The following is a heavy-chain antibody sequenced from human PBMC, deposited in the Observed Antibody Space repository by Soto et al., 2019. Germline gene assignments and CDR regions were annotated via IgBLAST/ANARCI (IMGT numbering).Heavy chain of an antibody. CDR2: INSDGSIT. CDR1: GFTFRRYW. D-gene: IGHD3-10*01. Sequence: GGSLRLSCAASGFTFRRYWMHWVRQAPGKGLVWVSRINSDGSITSYADSVQGRFTISRQNAKNSVYLQMNSLRAGDTAFYYCARGRSFSYDSTPPPMFDPWGQGTLVTVSS. J-gene: IGHJ5*02. CDR3: ARGRSFSYDSTPPPMFDP. V-gene: IGHV3-74*01.